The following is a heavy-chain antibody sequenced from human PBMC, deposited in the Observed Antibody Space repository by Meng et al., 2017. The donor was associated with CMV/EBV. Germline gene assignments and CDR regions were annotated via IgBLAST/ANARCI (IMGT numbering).Heavy chain of an antibody. CDR2: IKQDGSEK. D-gene: IGHD1-1*01. CDR1: GFTFSSYA. J-gene: IGHJ4*02. CDR3: ARGYMGARWGDFDY. V-gene: IGHV3-7*01. Sequence: GGSLRLSCATSGFTFSSYAMSWVRQAPGKGLEWVANIKQDGSEKYYVDSVKGRFTISRDNAKNSLYLQMNSLRAEDTAVYYCARGYMGARWGDFDYWGQGTLVTFSS.